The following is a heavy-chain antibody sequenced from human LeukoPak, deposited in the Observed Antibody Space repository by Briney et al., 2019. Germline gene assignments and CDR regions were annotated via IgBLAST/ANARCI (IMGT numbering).Heavy chain of an antibody. CDR3: ARDETDYYDILTGGFDY. D-gene: IGHD3-9*01. CDR2: LSSSSSSI. CDR1: GFTFSSYS. J-gene: IGHJ4*02. Sequence: GGSLRLSCAASGFTFSSYSMHWVRQAPGKGLEWVSYLSSSSSSIYYADSVKGRFTISRDNAKNSLYLQMNSLRDEDTAVYYCARDETDYYDILTGGFDYWGQGTLVTVSS. V-gene: IGHV3-48*02.